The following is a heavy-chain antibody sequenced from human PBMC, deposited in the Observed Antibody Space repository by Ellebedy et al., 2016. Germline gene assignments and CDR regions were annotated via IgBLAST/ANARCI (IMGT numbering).Heavy chain of an antibody. V-gene: IGHV4-39*07. CDR3: AREGFLEWLSPFSYYYYYMDV. D-gene: IGHD3-3*01. J-gene: IGHJ6*03. CDR2: IYYSGST. Sequence: SETLSLXXTVSGGSISSSSYYWGWIRQPPGKGLGWIGSIYYSGSTYYNPSLKSRVTISVDTSKNQFSLKLSSVTAADTAVYYCAREGFLEWLSPFSYYYYYMDVWGKGTTVTVSS. CDR1: GGSISSSSYY.